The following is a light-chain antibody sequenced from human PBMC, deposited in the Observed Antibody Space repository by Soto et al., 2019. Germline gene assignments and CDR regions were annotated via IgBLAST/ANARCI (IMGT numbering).Light chain of an antibody. J-gene: IGKJ5*01. CDR1: QSVSRN. Sequence: EIVMTQSPATLSVSPGERATLSCRASQSVSRNLAWYQQKPGQAPRLLIYGASTRATGIPARFSGSGSGTEFTLTISSLQSEDFVVYYCQQCNNWPPSFGQGTRLEIK. V-gene: IGKV3-15*01. CDR2: GAS. CDR3: QQCNNWPPS.